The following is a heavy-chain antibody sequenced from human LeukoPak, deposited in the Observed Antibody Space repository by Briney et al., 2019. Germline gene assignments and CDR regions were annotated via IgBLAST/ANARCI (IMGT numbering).Heavy chain of an antibody. CDR2: IYSGGST. CDR3: ARDREEEQWPGSFEY. CDR1: GFTVSSNY. J-gene: IGHJ4*02. D-gene: IGHD6-19*01. Sequence: GGSLRLSCAASGFTVSSNYMSWVRQAPGKGLEWDSVIYSGGSTYYADSVKGRFTISRDNSKNTLYLQMNSLRAEDTAVYYCARDREEEQWPGSFEYWGQGTLVTVSS. V-gene: IGHV3-66*02.